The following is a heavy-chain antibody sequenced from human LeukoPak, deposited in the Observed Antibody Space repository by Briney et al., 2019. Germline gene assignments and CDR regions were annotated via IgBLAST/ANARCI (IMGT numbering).Heavy chain of an antibody. Sequence: GESLRLSCAASGFTFSSNAMHWVRQAPGKGLEWVAFIRYDGSHKYYAASVKGRFTISRDNSNNTLYLQMSSLRAEDTAVYYCARRGKTQNWDFDYWGQGTLVTVSS. J-gene: IGHJ4*02. CDR1: GFTFSSNA. CDR3: ARRGKTQNWDFDY. D-gene: IGHD7-27*01. CDR2: IRYDGSHK. V-gene: IGHV3-30*02.